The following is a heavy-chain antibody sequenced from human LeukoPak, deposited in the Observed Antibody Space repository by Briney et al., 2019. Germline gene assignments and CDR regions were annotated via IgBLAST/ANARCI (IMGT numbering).Heavy chain of an antibody. J-gene: IGHJ4*02. Sequence: PGGSLRLSCAASGFTFSRYWMSWVRQAPGKGLEWVANIKQDGSEKYYVDSVKGRFTISRDNAKNPLYLQMNSLRAEDTAVYYCARDGWSPDYWGQGTLVTVSS. CDR1: GFTFSRYW. V-gene: IGHV3-7*01. CDR2: IKQDGSEK. CDR3: ARDGWSPDY.